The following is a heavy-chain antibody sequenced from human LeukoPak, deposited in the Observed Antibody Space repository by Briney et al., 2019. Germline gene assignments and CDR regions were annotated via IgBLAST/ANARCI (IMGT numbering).Heavy chain of an antibody. J-gene: IGHJ5*02. CDR2: ISAYNGNT. CDR3: ARDAWYSGYEAELVLGWFDP. D-gene: IGHD5-12*01. CDR1: GYTFTSYG. Sequence: ASVKVSCTASGYTFTSYGISWVRQAPGQGLEWMGWISAYNGNTNYAQKLQGRVTMTTDTSTSTAYMELRSLRSDDTAVYYCARDAWYSGYEAELVLGWFDPWGQGTLVTVSS. V-gene: IGHV1-18*04.